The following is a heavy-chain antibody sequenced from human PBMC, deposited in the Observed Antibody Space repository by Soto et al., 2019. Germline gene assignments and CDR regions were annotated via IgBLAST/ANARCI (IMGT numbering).Heavy chain of an antibody. Sequence: GGSLRLSCAASGFTFSSYGMHWVRQAPGKGLEWVAVIWYDGSNKYYADSVKGRFTISRDNSKNTLYLQMNSLRAEDTAVYYCARDLLDVLRFFGMGVWGQGTTVTVSS. CDR2: IWYDGSNK. CDR3: ARDLLDVLRFFGMGV. CDR1: GFTFSSYG. J-gene: IGHJ6*02. D-gene: IGHD3-3*01. V-gene: IGHV3-33*01.